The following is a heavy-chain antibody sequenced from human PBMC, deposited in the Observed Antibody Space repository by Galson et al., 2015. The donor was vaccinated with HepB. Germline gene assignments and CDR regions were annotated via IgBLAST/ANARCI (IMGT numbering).Heavy chain of an antibody. Sequence: SLRLSCAASGFTFSSYSMNWVRQAPGKGLEWVSSISSSSSYIYYADSVKGRFTISRDNAKNSLYLQMNSLRAEDTAVYYCARDVQEMATIPRFDYWGQETLVTVSS. CDR1: GFTFSSYS. V-gene: IGHV3-21*01. D-gene: IGHD5-24*01. CDR2: ISSSSSYI. J-gene: IGHJ4*02. CDR3: ARDVQEMATIPRFDY.